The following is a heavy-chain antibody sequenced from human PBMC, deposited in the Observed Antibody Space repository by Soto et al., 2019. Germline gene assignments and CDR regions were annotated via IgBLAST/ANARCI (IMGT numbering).Heavy chain of an antibody. CDR1: GYTFTSHA. Sequence: ASVKDSCKAYGYTFTSHAMHRLRQASGKGQDEKSDFDPEDGETIYAQQFQDRVTMTQDTSTDTAYMELSSLRSEDTVVYYCATAHSGYLEAFDIWGQGTMVTVSS. CDR2: FDPEDGET. D-gene: IGHD5-12*01. CDR3: ATAHSGYLEAFDI. V-gene: IGHV1-24*01. J-gene: IGHJ3*02.